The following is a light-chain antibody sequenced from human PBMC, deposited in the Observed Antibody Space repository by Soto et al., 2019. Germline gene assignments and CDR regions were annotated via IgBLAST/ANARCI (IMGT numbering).Light chain of an antibody. CDR2: GAS. CDR3: QQYDEWPPSYT. CDR1: QSVSSN. Sequence: EIVMTQSPATLSVSPGERATLSCSASQSVSSNLAWYQQKPGQAPRVLIYGASTRATGIPARISGSGSGTEFTLTISSLQSEDLAIYYCQQYDEWPPSYTFCQGTKLEI. J-gene: IGKJ2*01. V-gene: IGKV3-15*01.